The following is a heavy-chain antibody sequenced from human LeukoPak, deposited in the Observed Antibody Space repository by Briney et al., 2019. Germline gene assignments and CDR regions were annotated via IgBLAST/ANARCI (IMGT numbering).Heavy chain of an antibody. Sequence: PSETLSLTCTVSGGSMSSSYWSWIRQPPGKGLEWIGYLYYSGSTNYNPSLKSRVTISVDTSKNQFSLKLSSVTAADTAVYYCARGRRIWFDPWGQGTLVTVSS. J-gene: IGHJ5*02. CDR1: GGSMSSSY. CDR2: LYYSGST. CDR3: ARGRRIWFDP. V-gene: IGHV4-59*12.